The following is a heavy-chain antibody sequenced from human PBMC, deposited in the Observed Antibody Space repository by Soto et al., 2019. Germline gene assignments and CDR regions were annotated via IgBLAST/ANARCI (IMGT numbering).Heavy chain of an antibody. J-gene: IGHJ4*02. D-gene: IGHD6-13*01. Sequence: VQLQESGPGLVKPSETLSLTCTVSGGSVSSGSYYWSWIRQPPGKGLEWIGYIYYSGSTNYNPSLKGRXTXSXXTSKNRFALKLSSVTAAATAVYYCAGSRGSSWFAYWGQGTLVTVSS. V-gene: IGHV4-61*01. CDR2: IYYSGST. CDR3: AGSRGSSWFAY. CDR1: GGSVSSGSYY.